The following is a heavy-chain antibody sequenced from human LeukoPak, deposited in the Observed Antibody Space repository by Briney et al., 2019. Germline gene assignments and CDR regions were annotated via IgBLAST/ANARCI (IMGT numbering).Heavy chain of an antibody. J-gene: IGHJ5*02. V-gene: IGHV3-66*01. CDR3: ARDQKGDYVWGSYHWFDP. CDR2: IYSGGST. Sequence: GGSLRLSCAASGFTVSSNYMSWVRQAPGKGLEWVSVIYSGGSTYYADSVKGRFTISRDNPKNTLYLQMNSLRAEDTAVYYCARDQKGDYVWGSYHWFDPWGQGTLVTVSS. D-gene: IGHD3-16*02. CDR1: GFTVSSNY.